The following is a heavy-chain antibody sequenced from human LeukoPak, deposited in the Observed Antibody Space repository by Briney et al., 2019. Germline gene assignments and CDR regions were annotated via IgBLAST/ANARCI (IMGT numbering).Heavy chain of an antibody. D-gene: IGHD5/OR15-5a*01. CDR3: ARNMSTEGWFDS. V-gene: IGHV4-38-2*01. J-gene: IGHJ5*01. CDR2: IYNSVST. Sequence: PSETLSLTCVVSDYSITSGDYWAWIRQPPGKGLEWIGSIYNSVSTSCKPSLKSRVTMSVVPSKNQFSLNLRSVTAADTAVYYCARNMSTEGWFDSWGRGTLVTVSS. CDR1: DYSITSGDY.